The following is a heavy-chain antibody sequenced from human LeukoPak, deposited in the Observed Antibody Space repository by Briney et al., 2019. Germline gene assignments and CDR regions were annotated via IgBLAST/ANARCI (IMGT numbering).Heavy chain of an antibody. CDR2: VSSSGTVI. J-gene: IGHJ6*02. Sequence: PGGSLRLSCSASEFTFSDYQMNWIRQAPGKGLEWVSYVSSSGTVIYYADSVKGRFTISRDNAKNSLYLQMNSLRAEDTAVYYCARGRYYYGSWYMDVWGQGTTVTVPS. CDR1: EFTFSDYQ. D-gene: IGHD3-10*01. V-gene: IGHV3-11*01. CDR3: ARGRYYYGSWYMDV.